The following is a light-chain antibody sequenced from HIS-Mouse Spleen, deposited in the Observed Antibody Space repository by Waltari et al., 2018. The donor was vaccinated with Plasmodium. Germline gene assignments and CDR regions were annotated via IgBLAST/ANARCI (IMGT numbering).Light chain of an antibody. J-gene: IGKJ5*01. V-gene: IGKV3D-15*03. CDR1: QSVSSN. CDR3: QQYNNWPIT. Sequence: EIVMTQSPATLSVSPWERATLSCRASQSVSSNLAWYQQKPGQAPRLLIYGASIRATGIPARFSGSGSGTEFTLTISILQSEDFAVYYCQQYNNWPITFGQGTRLEIK. CDR2: GAS.